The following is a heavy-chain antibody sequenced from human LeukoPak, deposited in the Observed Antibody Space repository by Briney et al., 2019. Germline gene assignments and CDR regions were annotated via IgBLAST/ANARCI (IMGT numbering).Heavy chain of an antibody. CDR1: GYTFTGYY. Sequence: ASVKVSCKASGYTFTGYYMHWVRQAPGQGLEWMGWINPNSGGTNYAQKFQGWVTMTRDTSISTAYMELSSLGSDDTAVYYCARAHTSAPGTLFDYWGQGTPVTVSS. CDR2: INPNSGGT. CDR3: ARAHTSAPGTLFDY. V-gene: IGHV1-2*04. D-gene: IGHD3-3*01. J-gene: IGHJ4*02.